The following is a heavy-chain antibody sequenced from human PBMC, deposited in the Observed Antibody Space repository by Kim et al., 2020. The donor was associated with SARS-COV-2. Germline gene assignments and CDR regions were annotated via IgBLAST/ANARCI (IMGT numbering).Heavy chain of an antibody. V-gene: IGHV4-59*08. CDR3: ARGKGGLRHYFDY. D-gene: IGHD3-16*01. CDR1: GGSISSYY. CDR2: IYYSGST. Sequence: SETLSLTCTVSGGSISSYYWSWIRQPPGKGLEWIGYIYYSGSTNYNPSLKSRVTISVDTSKNQFSLKLSSVTAADTAVYYCARGKGGLRHYFDYWGQGTL. J-gene: IGHJ4*02.